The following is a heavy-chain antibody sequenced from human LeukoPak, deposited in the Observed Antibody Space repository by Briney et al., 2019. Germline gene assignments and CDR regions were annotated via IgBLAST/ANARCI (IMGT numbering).Heavy chain of an antibody. D-gene: IGHD6-19*01. CDR3: ARHGGWLAGARN. CDR1: GGSISSYY. CDR2: IYYSGST. J-gene: IGHJ4*02. Sequence: PSETLSLTCTVSGGSISSYYWSWIRQPPGKGLEWIGYIYYSGSTNYNPSLKSRVTISVDTSKNQFSLKLSSVTAADTAVYYCARHGGWLAGARNWGQGTLVTVSS. V-gene: IGHV4-59*08.